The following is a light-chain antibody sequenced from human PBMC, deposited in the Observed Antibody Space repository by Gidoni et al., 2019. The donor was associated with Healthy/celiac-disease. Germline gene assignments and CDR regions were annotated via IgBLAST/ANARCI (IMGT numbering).Light chain of an antibody. Sequence: DIVMPQPPLSLLVTPGAPASISCRSSQSLLHSNGYNYLDWYLQKPGQAPQLLIYLGSNRASGVPDRFSGRGSGTDFTLKISRVEAEDVGVYYCMQTLQTPFTFGPGTKVDIK. CDR1: QSLLHSNGYNY. CDR2: LGS. J-gene: IGKJ3*01. V-gene: IGKV2-28*01. CDR3: MQTLQTPFT.